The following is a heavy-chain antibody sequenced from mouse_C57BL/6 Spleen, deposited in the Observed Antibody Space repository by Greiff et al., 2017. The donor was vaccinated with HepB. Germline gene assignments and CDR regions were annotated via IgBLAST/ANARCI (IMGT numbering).Heavy chain of an antibody. Sequence: VQLQQSGAELVKPGASVKISCKASGYAFSSYWMNWVKQRPGKGLEGIGQIYPGDGDTNYNGKFKGKATLTADKSSSTAYMQLSSLTSEDSAVYCCARWNYYYVSSYFDYWGQGTTLTVSS. D-gene: IGHD1-1*01. V-gene: IGHV1-80*01. J-gene: IGHJ2*01. CDR1: GYAFSSYW. CDR2: IYPGDGDT. CDR3: ARWNYYYVSSYFDY.